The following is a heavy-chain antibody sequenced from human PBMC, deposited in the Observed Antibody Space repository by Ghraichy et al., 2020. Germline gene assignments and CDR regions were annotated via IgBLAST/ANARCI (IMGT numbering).Heavy chain of an antibody. Sequence: GESLNISCVGSGFTLSSYSMNWVRQSPGKGLEWVSYITSSSRTVSYADSVKGRFTISRDNAQNSLHLQMNSLRDEDTAVYYCARGSKVVRFFYYDGMDVWGQGTPVTVSS. D-gene: IGHD4-23*01. J-gene: IGHJ6*02. CDR3: ARGSKVVRFFYYDGMDV. CDR2: ITSSSRTV. V-gene: IGHV3-48*02. CDR1: GFTLSSYS.